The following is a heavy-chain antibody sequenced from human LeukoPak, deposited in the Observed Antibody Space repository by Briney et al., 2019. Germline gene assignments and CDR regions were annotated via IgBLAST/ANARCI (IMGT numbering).Heavy chain of an antibody. D-gene: IGHD3-22*01. CDR3: AKGDEDYYDSSGYYGIDY. J-gene: IGHJ4*02. V-gene: IGHV3-23*01. Sequence: GGSLRLSCAASGFTFSIYAMSWVRQAPGKGLEWVSAFSGSGGSTYYADCVKGRFTISRDNSKNTVYLPMNSLRDEDTAVYYCAKGDEDYYDSSGYYGIDYWGQGTLDPVFS. CDR2: FSGSGGST. CDR1: GFTFSIYA.